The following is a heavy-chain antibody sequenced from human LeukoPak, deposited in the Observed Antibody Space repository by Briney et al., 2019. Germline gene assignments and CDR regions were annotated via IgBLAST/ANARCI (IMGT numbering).Heavy chain of an antibody. CDR3: ARDPAYDFWSGYYEGGEFDY. CDR1: GGSISSSSSY. J-gene: IGHJ4*02. D-gene: IGHD3-3*01. V-gene: IGHV4-39*07. CDR2: IYYSGST. Sequence: RSSETLSLTCTVSGGSISSSSSYWGWIRQPPGKGLEWIGSIYYSGSTYYNPSLKSRVTISVDTSKNQFSLKLSSVTAADTAVYYYARDPAYDFWSGYYEGGEFDYWGQGTLVTVSS.